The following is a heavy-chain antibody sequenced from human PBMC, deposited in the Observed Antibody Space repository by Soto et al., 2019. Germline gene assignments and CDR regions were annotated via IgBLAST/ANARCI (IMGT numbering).Heavy chain of an antibody. D-gene: IGHD4-17*01. J-gene: IGHJ4*02. Sequence: QVQLVQSGAEVKKPGASVKVSCKASGYTFTSYGISWVRQAPGQGLEWMGWISAYNGNTNYAQKLQGRGTMTTDTSTSAAYMERRSLRSDDTAVYYCARRGGYGDAEYYFDYWGEGTLVTLSS. CDR3: ARRGGYGDAEYYFDY. CDR2: ISAYNGNT. CDR1: GYTFTSYG. V-gene: IGHV1-18*01.